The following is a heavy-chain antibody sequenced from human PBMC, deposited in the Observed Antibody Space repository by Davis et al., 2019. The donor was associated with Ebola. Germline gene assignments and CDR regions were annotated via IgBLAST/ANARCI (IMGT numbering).Heavy chain of an antibody. J-gene: IGHJ4*02. V-gene: IGHV3-20*04. CDR3: ARDTNKMGATKFDY. CDR2: INWNGGST. D-gene: IGHD1-26*01. Sequence: GESLKISCAASGFTFDDYGMSWVRQAPGKGLEWVSGINWNGGSTGYADSVKGRFTISRDNAKNSLYLQMNSLRAEDTAVYYCARDTNKMGATKFDYWGQGTLVTVSS. CDR1: GFTFDDYG.